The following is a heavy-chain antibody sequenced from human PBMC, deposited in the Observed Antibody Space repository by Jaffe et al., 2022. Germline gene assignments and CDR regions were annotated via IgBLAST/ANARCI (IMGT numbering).Heavy chain of an antibody. CDR1: GFTFSSYS. D-gene: IGHD4-17*01. V-gene: IGHV3-21*01. Sequence: EVQLVESGGGLVKPGGSLRLSCAASGFTFSSYSMNWVRQAPGKGLEWVSSISSSSSYIYYADSVKGRFTISRDNAKNSLYLQMNSLRAEDTAVYYCARDSATVVGAFDIWGQGTMVTVSS. CDR3: ARDSATVVGAFDI. CDR2: ISSSSSYI. J-gene: IGHJ3*02.